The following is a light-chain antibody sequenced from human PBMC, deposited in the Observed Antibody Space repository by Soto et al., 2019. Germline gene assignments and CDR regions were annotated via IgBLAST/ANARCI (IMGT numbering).Light chain of an antibody. CDR1: QSISSW. CDR2: DAS. J-gene: IGKJ1*01. Sequence: DIQMTQSPSTLSASVGDRVTITCRASQSISSWLAWYHQIPGKAPKLLIYDASSLESGVPSRFSGSGTGTEFTLAISSLQPDDFATYYCQQYNSYSGTFGQGTKVDIK. V-gene: IGKV1-5*01. CDR3: QQYNSYSGT.